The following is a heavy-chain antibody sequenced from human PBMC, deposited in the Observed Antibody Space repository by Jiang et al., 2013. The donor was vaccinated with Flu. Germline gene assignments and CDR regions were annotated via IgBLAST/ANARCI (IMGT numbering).Heavy chain of an antibody. Sequence: QLVESGADGEEAWVLGEGLLQRPLGATFNSDTVSWVRHAPGQGLEWMGGIIPIRGTTSYAQKFQGRVTITADRYTNTAYMEVSSLTSEDSAVYYCAKGGQSTYHYFGLDVWGQGTAVTVSS. CDR2: IIPIRGTT. D-gene: IGHD2-2*01. J-gene: IGHJ6*02. CDR1: GATFNSDT. V-gene: IGHV1-69*06. CDR3: AKGGQSTYHYFGLDV.